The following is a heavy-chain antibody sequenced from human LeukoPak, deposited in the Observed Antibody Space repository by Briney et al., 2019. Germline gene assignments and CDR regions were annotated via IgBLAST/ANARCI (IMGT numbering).Heavy chain of an antibody. V-gene: IGHV4-34*01. CDR2: INHSGST. J-gene: IGHJ4*02. CDR3: ARQQYYDSSGYFPIDY. Sequence: KSSETLSLTCAVYGGSFSGYYWSWIRQPPGKGLEWIGEINHSGSTNYNPSLKSRVTISVDTSKNQFSLKLSSVTAADTAVYYCARQQYYDSSGYFPIDYWGQGTLVTVSS. D-gene: IGHD3-22*01. CDR1: GGSFSGYY.